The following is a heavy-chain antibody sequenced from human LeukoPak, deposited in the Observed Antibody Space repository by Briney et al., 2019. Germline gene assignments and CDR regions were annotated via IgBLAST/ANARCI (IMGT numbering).Heavy chain of an antibody. CDR1: GASISGSSDY. CDR3: ARPAGWLPRYYFEY. D-gene: IGHD5-24*01. CDR2: IHSSGNT. Sequence: PSETLSLTCTVSGASISGSSDYWSWIRQPPGQGLEWIGTIHSSGNTYYNPSLKSRVTISVDTSKNQFSLKLSSVTAADTAVYYCARPAGWLPRYYFEYWGQGTLVTVSS. J-gene: IGHJ4*02. V-gene: IGHV4-39*01.